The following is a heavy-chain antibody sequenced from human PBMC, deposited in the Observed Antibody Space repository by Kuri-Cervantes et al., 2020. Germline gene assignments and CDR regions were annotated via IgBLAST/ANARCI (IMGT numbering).Heavy chain of an antibody. D-gene: IGHD3-10*01. Sequence: SETLSLTCTVSGGSVSSGSYYWNWIRQPPGKGLEWIGSIYYSGSTYYNPSLKSRVTISVDTSKNQFSLKLSSVTAADTAVYYCARTLLWFGEKIDYWGQGTLVTVSS. CDR2: IYYSGST. CDR1: GGSVSSGSYY. J-gene: IGHJ4*02. V-gene: IGHV4-39*07. CDR3: ARTLLWFGEKIDY.